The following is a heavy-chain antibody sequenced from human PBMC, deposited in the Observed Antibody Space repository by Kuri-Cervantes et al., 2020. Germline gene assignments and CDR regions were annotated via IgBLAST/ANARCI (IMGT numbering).Heavy chain of an antibody. V-gene: IGHV4-61*02. CDR3: AREYFDWLFDWFDP. J-gene: IGHJ5*02. CDR2: IYTSGST. D-gene: IGHD3-9*01. CDR1: GGSISSGSYY. Sequence: SETLSLTCTVSGGSISSGSYYWSWIRQPAGKGLEWIGRIYTSGSTNYNPSLKSRVTISVDTSKNQFSLKLSSVTAADTAVYYRAREYFDWLFDWFDPWGQGTLVTVSS.